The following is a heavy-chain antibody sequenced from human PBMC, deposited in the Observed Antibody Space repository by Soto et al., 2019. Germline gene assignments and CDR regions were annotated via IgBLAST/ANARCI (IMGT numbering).Heavy chain of an antibody. J-gene: IGHJ4*02. D-gene: IGHD5-18*01. CDR2: IYYTGNT. V-gene: IGHV4-59*11. CDR3: ARGRLGYPSPFDY. CDR1: GGSITSHY. Sequence: SETLSLTCSVSGGSITSHYWNWIRQPPGKGLEWIGFIYYTGNTNYNPSLKSRVTISVDTSKNHFSLNLSSVTAADTAVYYCARGRLGYPSPFDYWGQGTLVTVSS.